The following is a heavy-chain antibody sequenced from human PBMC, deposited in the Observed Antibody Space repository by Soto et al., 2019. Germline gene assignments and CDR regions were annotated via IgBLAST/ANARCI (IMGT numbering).Heavy chain of an antibody. D-gene: IGHD3-10*01. CDR1: GFTFSSYS. Sequence: GGSLRLSCAASGFTFSSYSMNWVRQAPGKGLEWVSSISSSSSYIYYADSVKGRFTISRDNAKNSLYLQMNSLRAEDTAVCYCARDQSGMVRGVIYYYYGMDVWGQGTTVTVSS. J-gene: IGHJ6*02. CDR2: ISSSSSYI. V-gene: IGHV3-21*01. CDR3: ARDQSGMVRGVIYYYYGMDV.